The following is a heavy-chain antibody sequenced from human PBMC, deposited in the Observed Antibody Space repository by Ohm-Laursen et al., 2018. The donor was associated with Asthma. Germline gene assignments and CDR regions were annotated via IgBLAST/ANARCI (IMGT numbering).Heavy chain of an antibody. CDR1: GFTFRSYA. J-gene: IGHJ4*02. CDR3: ASFDYGDLIDY. D-gene: IGHD4-17*01. Sequence: SLRLSCAASGFTFRSYAMHWVRQAPGKGLEWVAVGGSYYDGGLKYYADSVKGRFTISRDNSKNTLYLQMNSLRAEDTAVYYCASFDYGDLIDYWGQGTLVTVSS. CDR2: GGSYYDGGLK. V-gene: IGHV3-30-3*01.